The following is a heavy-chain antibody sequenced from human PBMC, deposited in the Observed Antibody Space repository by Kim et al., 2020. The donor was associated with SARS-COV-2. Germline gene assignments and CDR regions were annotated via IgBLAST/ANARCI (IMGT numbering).Heavy chain of an antibody. CDR3: ARELHDYGDYGNYFDY. D-gene: IGHD4-17*01. CDR2: IYHSGST. Sequence: SETLSLTCAVSGGSISSGGYSWSWIRQPPGKGLEWIGYIYHSGSTYYNPSLKSRVTISVDRSKNQFSLKLSSVTAADTAVYYCARELHDYGDYGNYFDYWGQGTLVTVSS. J-gene: IGHJ4*02. CDR1: GGSISSGGYS. V-gene: IGHV4-30-2*01.